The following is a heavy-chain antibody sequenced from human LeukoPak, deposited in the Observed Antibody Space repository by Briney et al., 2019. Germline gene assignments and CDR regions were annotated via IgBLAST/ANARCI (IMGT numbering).Heavy chain of an antibody. Sequence: GGSLRLSCAASGFSFSVYAMNWVRQAPGKGLEWVSSFGGSGGGPWHAASVKGRFSISRDNSKNTLYLQMSSLSDEDTALYYCAKARGATVNDPADYWGQGILVAVSS. J-gene: IGHJ4*02. V-gene: IGHV3-23*01. D-gene: IGHD1-26*01. CDR3: AKARGATVNDPADY. CDR2: FGGSGGGP. CDR1: GFSFSVYA.